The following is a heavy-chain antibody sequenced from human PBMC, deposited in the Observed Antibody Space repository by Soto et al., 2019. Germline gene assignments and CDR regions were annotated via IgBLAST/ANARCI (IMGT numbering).Heavy chain of an antibody. CDR3: ARDPSYYDSCDHVSCFDP. CDR1: GGSISSYY. CDR2: IYYTGST. D-gene: IGHD3-22*01. V-gene: IGHV4-59*01. J-gene: IGHJ5*02. Sequence: QVQLQESGPGLVKTSETLSIICTICGGSISSYYWNWIRQPPVMGVEWIGNIYYTGSTNYNPSLIIRVTTSVGTSNRQFSLKLSSVTAADTAVYYCARDPSYYDSCDHVSCFDPWCRGTLVTVST.